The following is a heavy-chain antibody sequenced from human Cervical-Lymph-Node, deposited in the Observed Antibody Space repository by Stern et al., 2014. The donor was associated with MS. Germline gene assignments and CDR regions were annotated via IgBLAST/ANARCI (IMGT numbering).Heavy chain of an antibody. CDR2: VDPEDGET. J-gene: IGHJ4*02. CDR3: ATXXXXX. Sequence: QLVHSGAEVKTPGASLTVSCNVAGHPLRALAMHWLRQLPPRGLEWMGQVDPEDGETVYAQQFQGRRSMTEDTSTGTAYMTLTALRSEDTAVYYCATXXXXXXGPGTLVTVSS. CDR1: GHPLRALA. V-gene: IGHV1-24*01.